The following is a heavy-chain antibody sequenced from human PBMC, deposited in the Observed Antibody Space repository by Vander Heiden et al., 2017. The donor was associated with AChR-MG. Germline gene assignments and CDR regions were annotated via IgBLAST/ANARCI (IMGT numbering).Heavy chain of an antibody. J-gene: IGHJ6*02. V-gene: IGHV3-48*03. CDR3: ARVDLVGSSRRDNYYYGMDV. CDR1: CFTFSSYE. CDR2: ISSSGSTI. Sequence: VQLVESGGGLVQPGGSLRLSCAASCFTFSSYEMNWVRQAPGKGLECVSYISSSGSTIYYADSVKGRFTISRDNAKNSLYLQMNSMRAEDTAVYYCARVDLVGSSRRDNYYYGMDVWGQGTTVTVSS. D-gene: IGHD6-13*01.